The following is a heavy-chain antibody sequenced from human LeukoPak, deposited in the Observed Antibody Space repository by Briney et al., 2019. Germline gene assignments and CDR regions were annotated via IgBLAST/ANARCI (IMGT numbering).Heavy chain of an antibody. V-gene: IGHV4-59*12. Sequence: KPGGSLRLSCGASGFTFTTYWMSWVRQAPGKGLEWIGSIYYSGSSNYNPSLKSRVTISVDTSKNQFSLKLSSVTAADTAVYYCARDWTNDSSGYGYNWFDPWGQGTLVTVSS. CDR2: IYYSGSS. CDR3: ARDWTNDSSGYGYNWFDP. D-gene: IGHD3-22*01. J-gene: IGHJ5*02. CDR1: GFTFTTYW.